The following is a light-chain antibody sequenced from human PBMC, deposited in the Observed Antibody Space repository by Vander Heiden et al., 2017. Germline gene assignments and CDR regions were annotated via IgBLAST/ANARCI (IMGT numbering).Light chain of an antibody. CDR2: KVS. CDR3: MQGTHWPPAWT. J-gene: IGKJ1*01. V-gene: IGKV2-30*01. CDR1: QSHVYSDGNTY. Sequence: DVVVTPPPLSLPVTLGQPASISCTSRQSHVYSDGNTYMYWVRQRQGQAQRRLIYKVSNRDSGVPDRFRGSGSGTDLTLKIRRVEAEDVGVYYCMQGTHWPPAWTFGQGTKVEIK.